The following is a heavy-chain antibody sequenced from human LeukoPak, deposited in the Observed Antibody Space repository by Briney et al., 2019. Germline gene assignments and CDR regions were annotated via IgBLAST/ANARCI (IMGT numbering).Heavy chain of an antibody. D-gene: IGHD3-10*01. CDR1: GFTFSSYA. CDR2: ISYDGSNK. CDR3: ARAMVRGVHFDY. Sequence: GGSLRLSCAASGFTFSSYAMHWVRQAPGKGLEWVAVISYDGSNKYYADSVKGRFTISRDNSKNTLYLQMNSLRAEDTAVYYCARAMVRGVHFDYWGQGILVTVSS. V-gene: IGHV3-30*04. J-gene: IGHJ4*02.